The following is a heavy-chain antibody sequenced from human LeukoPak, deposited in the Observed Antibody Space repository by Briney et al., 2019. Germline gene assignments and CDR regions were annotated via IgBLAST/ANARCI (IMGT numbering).Heavy chain of an antibody. V-gene: IGHV1-2*02. D-gene: IGHD1-26*01. J-gene: IGHJ4*02. CDR3: ARPIVGATLFDY. CDR1: GYTFTGYY. Sequence: ASVKVSCKASGYTFTGYYMHWVRQAPGQGLEWMGWINPNSGGTNHAQKFQGRVTMTRDTSISTAYMELSRLRSDDTAVYYCARPIVGATLFDYWGQGTLVTVSS. CDR2: INPNSGGT.